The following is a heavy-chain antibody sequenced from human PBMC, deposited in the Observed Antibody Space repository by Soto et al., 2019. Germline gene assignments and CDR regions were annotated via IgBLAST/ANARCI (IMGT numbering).Heavy chain of an antibody. CDR2: IYYSGST. CDR3: ARYGGLYYYYGMDV. J-gene: IGHJ6*02. Sequence: PSETLSLTCTVSGGSISSGGYYWSWIRQHPGKGLEWIGYIYYSGSTYYNPSLKSRVTIPVDTSKNQFSLKLSSVTAADTAVYYCARYGGLYYYYGMDVWGQGTTVTVSS. V-gene: IGHV4-31*03. D-gene: IGHD3-16*01. CDR1: GGSISSGGYY.